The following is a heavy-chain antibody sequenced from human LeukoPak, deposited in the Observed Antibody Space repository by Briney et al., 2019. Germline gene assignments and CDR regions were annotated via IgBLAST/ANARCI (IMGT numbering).Heavy chain of an antibody. CDR3: ARDLSGYCTSGTCYAFDI. J-gene: IGHJ3*02. CDR1: EFSVSSNY. CDR2: IYTDGNT. D-gene: IGHD2-15*01. V-gene: IGHV3-53*01. Sequence: GRSLRLSCAASEFSVSSNYMDWVRQAPGKGLEWVSVIYTDGNTYYADSVKGRFTISRDKSKNTMYLQMNSLRAEDTALYYCARDLSGYCTSGTCYAFDIWGQGTMVTVSS.